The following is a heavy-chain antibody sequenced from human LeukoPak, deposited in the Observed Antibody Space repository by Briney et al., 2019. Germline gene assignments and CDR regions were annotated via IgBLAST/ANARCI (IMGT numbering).Heavy chain of an antibody. Sequence: GGSLRLSCATSGFTFNNYAMSWVRQAPGKRLEWVSTISGSGGRIFYADSVKGRFTVSRDNSKNTLFLLMNSLRGEDTDIYYCARVMSYYDSGGPLDYWGQGTLVTVSS. CDR3: ARVMSYYDSGGPLDY. J-gene: IGHJ4*02. CDR1: GFTFNNYA. CDR2: ISGSGGRI. V-gene: IGHV3-23*01. D-gene: IGHD3-22*01.